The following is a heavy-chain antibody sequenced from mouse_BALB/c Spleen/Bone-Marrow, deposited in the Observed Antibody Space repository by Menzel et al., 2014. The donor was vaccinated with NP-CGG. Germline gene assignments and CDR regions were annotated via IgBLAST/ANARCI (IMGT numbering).Heavy chain of an antibody. V-gene: IGHV1-14*01. CDR1: GYTFTSYV. CDR3: ARTGNYYGSSFDY. CDR2: INPFNDGT. Sequence: EVQLHQSGPELVKPGTLVKMSCKASGYTFTSYVIHWVKQKPGQGLEWIGYINPFNDGTKYNEKFKDKATLTSDKSSNTAYMELSSLTSEDSAVYYCARTGNYYGSSFDYWGQGTTLTVSS. J-gene: IGHJ2*01. D-gene: IGHD1-1*01.